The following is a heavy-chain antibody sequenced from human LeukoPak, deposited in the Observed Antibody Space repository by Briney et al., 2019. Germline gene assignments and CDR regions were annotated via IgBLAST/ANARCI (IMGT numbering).Heavy chain of an antibody. Sequence: GASVKVSCKASGYTFTSYDINWVRQATGQGLARMEWMNPNSGTAGYAQKFRGRVTMTRNTPISTAYMELSSLRSEDTAVYYCARAGNYYYYYMDVWGKGTTVTVSS. CDR2: MNPNSGTA. CDR3: ARAGNYYYYYMDV. J-gene: IGHJ6*03. V-gene: IGHV1-8*01. CDR1: GYTFTSYD.